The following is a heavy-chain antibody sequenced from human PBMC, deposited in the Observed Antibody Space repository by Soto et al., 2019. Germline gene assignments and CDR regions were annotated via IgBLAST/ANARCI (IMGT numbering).Heavy chain of an antibody. CDR2: IYHSGNT. Sequence: SEALSLTCAVSGDSISRGYHWAWIRQPPGKGLEWVASIYHSGNTYYNPSLTSRVTMSVDTSKKQFSLKLTSVTAADTAVYYCARYSNNWFQTEGMDVWGQGTTVT. D-gene: IGHD6-13*01. J-gene: IGHJ6*02. CDR1: GDSISRGYH. V-gene: IGHV4-38-2*01. CDR3: ARYSNNWFQTEGMDV.